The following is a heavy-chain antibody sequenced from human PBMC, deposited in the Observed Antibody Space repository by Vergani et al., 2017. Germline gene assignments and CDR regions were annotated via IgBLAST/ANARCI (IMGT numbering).Heavy chain of an antibody. CDR3: AKDPDSGYVQYCFDY. V-gene: IGHV3-23*01. J-gene: IGHJ4*02. CDR1: GFTFSSYA. CDR2: ISGSGGST. Sequence: EVQLLESGGGLVQPGGSLRLSCAASGFTFSSYAMSWVRQAPGKGLEWVSAISGSGGSTYYADSVKGRFTISRDNSKNTLYLQMNSLRAEDKAVYYCAKDPDSGYVQYCFDYGSQGTLVTVSS. D-gene: IGHD5-12*01.